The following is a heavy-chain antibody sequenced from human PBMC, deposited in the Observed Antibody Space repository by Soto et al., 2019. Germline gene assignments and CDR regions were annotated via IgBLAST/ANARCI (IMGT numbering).Heavy chain of an antibody. CDR1: GGSISSYY. J-gene: IGHJ4*02. Sequence: SETLFLTCTVSGGSISSYYWSWIRQPPGKGLEWIGYIYYSGSTNYNPSLKSRVTISVDTSKNQFSLKLSSVTAADTAVYYCARTENSYGYFWYFDYWGQGTLVTVSS. V-gene: IGHV4-59*01. CDR2: IYYSGST. CDR3: ARTENSYGYFWYFDY. D-gene: IGHD5-18*01.